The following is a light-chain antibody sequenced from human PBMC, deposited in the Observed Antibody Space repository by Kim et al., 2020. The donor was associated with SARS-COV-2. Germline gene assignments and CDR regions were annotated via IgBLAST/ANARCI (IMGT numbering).Light chain of an antibody. Sequence: DIQMTQSPSSLSASVGDRVTITCQASQDISNYLNWYQQKPGKAPKLLIYDASNLETGVPSRFSGSGSWTDFTFTISSLQPEDIATYYCQQYDNLPLTFGGGTKVE. CDR3: QQYDNLPLT. V-gene: IGKV1-33*01. CDR2: DAS. CDR1: QDISNY. J-gene: IGKJ4*01.